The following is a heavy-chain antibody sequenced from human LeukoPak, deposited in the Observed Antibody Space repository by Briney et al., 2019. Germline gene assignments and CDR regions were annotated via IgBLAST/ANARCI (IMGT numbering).Heavy chain of an antibody. V-gene: IGHV4-4*08. CDR1: GGSISGYY. J-gene: IGHJ6*04. Sequence: SETLSLTCSVSGGSISGYYWSWIRQPPGQTLEWIGYIYSSGSTNYNPSLQSRVTMSVDTSMNQFSLRLSSVTAADTAIYYCARFTYTTRPSDVWGKGTTVTVSP. CDR3: ARFTYTTRPSDV. D-gene: IGHD6-6*01. CDR2: IYSSGST.